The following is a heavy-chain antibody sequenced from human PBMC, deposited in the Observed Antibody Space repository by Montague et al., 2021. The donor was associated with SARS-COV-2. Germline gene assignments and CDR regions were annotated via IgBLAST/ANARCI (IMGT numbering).Heavy chain of an antibody. CDR1: GGSFSDYN. Sequence: SETLSLTCAVYGGSFSDYNWSWIRQPPGKGLEWIGEINHSGSTNYNPSLKSRVTISVDTSKNQFSLKLNSVTAADTAVYYCARGVLAINKMVVLITQGNYYFDYWGQGTLVTVSS. D-gene: IGHD3-22*01. CDR3: ARGVLAINKMVVLITQGNYYFDY. CDR2: INHSGST. V-gene: IGHV4-34*01. J-gene: IGHJ4*02.